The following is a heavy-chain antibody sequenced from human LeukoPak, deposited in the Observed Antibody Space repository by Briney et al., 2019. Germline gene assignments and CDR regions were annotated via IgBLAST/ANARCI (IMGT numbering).Heavy chain of an antibody. CDR1: GVSISSANYY. D-gene: IGHD6-19*01. J-gene: IGHJ4*02. V-gene: IGHV4-30-4*01. CDR3: ARFDSSGWFPDY. Sequence: SETLSLTCTVSGVSISSANYYWSWIRQPPGKGLEWIGYIHNSGSSYYNPSFKNRLSISVATSKNQFSLKLTSATAADTAMYYCARFDSSGWFPDYWGQGNLLTVSS. CDR2: IHNSGSS.